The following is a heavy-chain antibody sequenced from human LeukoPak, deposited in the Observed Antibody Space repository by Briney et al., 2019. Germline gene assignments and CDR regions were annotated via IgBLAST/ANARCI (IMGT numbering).Heavy chain of an antibody. J-gene: IGHJ4*02. Sequence: SVKVSCKASGGTFSSYAISWVRQAPGQGLEWMGGIIPIFGTANYAQKFQGRVTITADESTSTAYMELSSLRSEDTAVYYCATSGADYYDSSGYYYAGYWGQGTLVTVSS. V-gene: IGHV1-69*13. CDR1: GGTFSSYA. D-gene: IGHD3-22*01. CDR2: IIPIFGTA. CDR3: ATSGADYYDSSGYYYAGY.